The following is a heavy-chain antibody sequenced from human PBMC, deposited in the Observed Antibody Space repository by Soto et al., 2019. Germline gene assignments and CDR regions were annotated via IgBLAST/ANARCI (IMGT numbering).Heavy chain of an antibody. CDR2: ISNSDYTT. J-gene: IGHJ4*02. Sequence: WGSLRLSCVASGITLIDNYMSLIRQSPWKGLEWLSYISNSDYTTYYADSVKGRFTISRDNAKNSLYLQLNGLRVEDTAVYYCASGKWSLDYWGQGILVTVSS. CDR3: ASGKWSLDY. D-gene: IGHD2-8*01. CDR1: GITLIDNY. V-gene: IGHV3-11*01.